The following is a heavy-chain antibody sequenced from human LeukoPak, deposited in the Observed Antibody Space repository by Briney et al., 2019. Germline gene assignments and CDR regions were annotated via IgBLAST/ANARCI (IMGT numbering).Heavy chain of an antibody. CDR2: IYYSGST. Sequence: SQTLSLTCTVSGGSISSGGYYWSWIRQHPGKGLEWIGYIYYSGSTYYNPFLKSRVTISVDTSKNQFSLKLSSVTAADTAVYYCARGYSYGYGIDPWGQGTLVTVSS. CDR3: ARGYSYGYGIDP. D-gene: IGHD5-18*01. CDR1: GGSISSGGYY. V-gene: IGHV4-31*03. J-gene: IGHJ5*02.